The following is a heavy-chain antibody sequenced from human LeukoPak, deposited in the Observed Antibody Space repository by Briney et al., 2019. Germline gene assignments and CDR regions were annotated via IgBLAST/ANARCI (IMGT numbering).Heavy chain of an antibody. V-gene: IGHV3-23*01. CDR2: ISGSGGST. J-gene: IGHJ4*02. D-gene: IGHD1-26*01. Sequence: GASLRLSCAASGFTFGSYAMSWVRQAPGKGLEWVSLISGSGGSTYYADSVKGRFTISRDNSKNTLYLEMNSLRAEDTAVYYCAKMGRGAATPYYYFDYWGQGTLVTVSS. CDR1: GFTFGSYA. CDR3: AKMGRGAATPYYYFDY.